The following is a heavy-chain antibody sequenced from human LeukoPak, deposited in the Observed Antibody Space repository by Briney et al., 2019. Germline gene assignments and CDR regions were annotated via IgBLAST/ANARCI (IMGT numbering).Heavy chain of an antibody. D-gene: IGHD4-23*01. CDR3: ARGATVVTLNLFDY. CDR1: GFTFSSYA. Sequence: GGSLRLSCAASGFTFSSYAMHWVRQAPGKGLEYVSAISSNGGSTYYANSVKGRFTISRDNSNNTLYLQMGSLRAEDMAVYYCARGATVVTLNLFDYWGQGTLVTVSS. J-gene: IGHJ4*02. V-gene: IGHV3-64*01. CDR2: ISSNGGST.